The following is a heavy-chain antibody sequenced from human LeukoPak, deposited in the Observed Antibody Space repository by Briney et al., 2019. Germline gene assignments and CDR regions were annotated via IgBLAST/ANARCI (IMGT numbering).Heavy chain of an antibody. J-gene: IGHJ4*02. D-gene: IGHD2-15*01. Sequence: SETLSLSCTVSGGSISSSSYYWGWIRQPPGKGLEWIGSIYYSGSTYYNPSLKSRVTISVDTSKNQFSLKLTSVTAADTAVYYCASLASVAVEKPFDYWGQGTLVTVSS. V-gene: IGHV4-39*01. CDR2: IYYSGST. CDR3: ASLASVAVEKPFDY. CDR1: GGSISSSSYY.